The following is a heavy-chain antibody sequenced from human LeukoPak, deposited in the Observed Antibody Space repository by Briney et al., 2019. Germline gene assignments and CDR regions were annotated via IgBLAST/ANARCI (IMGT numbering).Heavy chain of an antibody. J-gene: IGHJ4*02. Sequence: ASVKVSCKASGYTFTSYDINWVRQATGQGLGWMGWMNPNSGNTGYAQKFQGRVTMTRSTSISTAYMELSSLRSEDTAVYYCARGSTVDTVATPLKYWGPGTLVTVSS. CDR2: MNPNSGNT. CDR1: GYTFTSYD. V-gene: IGHV1-8*01. CDR3: ARGSTVDTVATPLKY. D-gene: IGHD5-12*01.